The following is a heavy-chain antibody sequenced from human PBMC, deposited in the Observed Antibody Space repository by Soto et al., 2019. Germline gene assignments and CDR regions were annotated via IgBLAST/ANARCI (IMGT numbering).Heavy chain of an antibody. J-gene: IGHJ3*02. D-gene: IGHD2-21*01. CDR2: ISGSGGST. CDR3: AKDIPAPMGAFDI. V-gene: IGHV3-23*01. Sequence: EVQLLESGGGLVQPGGSLRLSCAASGFTFSSYAMSWVRQAPGKGLEWVSAISGSGGSTYYADSVKGRFTISRDNSKNTLYLQMNGLRAEDTAVYYCAKDIPAPMGAFDIWGQVTMVTVSA. CDR1: GFTFSSYA.